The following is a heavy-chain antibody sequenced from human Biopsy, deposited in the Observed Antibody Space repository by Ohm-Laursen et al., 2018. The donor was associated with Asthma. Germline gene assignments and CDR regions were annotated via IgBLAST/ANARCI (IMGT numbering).Heavy chain of an antibody. V-gene: IGHV1-69*13. CDR3: ARKAGSCISRTCYSLDF. CDR2: INSVFGTT. J-gene: IGHJ4*02. D-gene: IGHD2-2*01. CDR1: GGTFNTYV. Sequence: ASVKVSCKPLGGTFNTYVIGWVRQAPSQGLEGMGGINSVFGTTTYPQKFQDRVTITADDSTSTVYMELSSLRSEDTAVYYCARKAGSCISRTCYSLDFWGQGTLVTVSS.